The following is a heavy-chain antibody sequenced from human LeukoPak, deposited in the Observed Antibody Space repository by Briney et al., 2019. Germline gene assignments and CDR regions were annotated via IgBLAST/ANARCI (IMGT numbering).Heavy chain of an antibody. J-gene: IGHJ6*04. CDR3: AELGITMIGGV. V-gene: IGHV3-21*01. Sequence: GGSLRLSCAASGFTFSSYTMHWVRQAPGKGLEWVAFISTSSSYIYYADSVKGRFTISRDNAKNSLYLQMNSLRAEDTAVYYCAELGITMIGGVWGKGTTVTISS. D-gene: IGHD3-10*02. CDR1: GFTFSSYT. CDR2: ISTSSSYI.